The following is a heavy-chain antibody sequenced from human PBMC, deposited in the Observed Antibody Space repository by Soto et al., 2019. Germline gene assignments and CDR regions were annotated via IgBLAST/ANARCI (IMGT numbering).Heavy chain of an antibody. CDR1: GYTFTSYH. J-gene: IGHJ4*02. V-gene: IGHV1-18*01. Sequence: QVRLVQSGAEVKKPGASVKVSCKTSGYTFTSYHISWVRQAPGQGLEWMGWISAYNTNTNYAQKFQGRVTMTTDTLTSTAYMELRSLRSDDRAVYYCARDTPPTDYWGQGTLVTVSS. CDR2: ISAYNTNT. CDR3: ARDTPPTDY.